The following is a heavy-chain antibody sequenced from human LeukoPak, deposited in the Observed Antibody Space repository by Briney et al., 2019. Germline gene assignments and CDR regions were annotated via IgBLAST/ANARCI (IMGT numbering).Heavy chain of an antibody. J-gene: IGHJ4*02. CDR2: ISSTTTYT. Sequence: GGSLRLSCAASGFTFSDYYMSWIRRAPGKGLEWVSYISSTTTYTYYADSVKGRFTISRDNAKNSLYLQMNSLRPEDTAVYYCARDIVATSHEYWGQGILVTVSS. CDR3: ARDIVATSHEY. CDR1: GFTFSDYY. V-gene: IGHV3-11*06. D-gene: IGHD5-12*01.